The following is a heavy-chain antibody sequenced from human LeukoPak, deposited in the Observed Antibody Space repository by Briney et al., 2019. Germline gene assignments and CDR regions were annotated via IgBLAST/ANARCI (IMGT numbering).Heavy chain of an antibody. D-gene: IGHD6-13*01. Sequence: PSETLSLTCTVSGGSVSSGGYYWSWIRQPPGKGLEYIGYISYSGSTKYNPSLKSRVTISVDTSKNQFSLKLRSVTAADTAVYYCARGLASSSWYWSEWYFDLWGRGTLVTVSS. V-gene: IGHV4-61*08. J-gene: IGHJ2*01. CDR3: ARGLASSSWYWSEWYFDL. CDR2: ISYSGST. CDR1: GGSVSSGGYY.